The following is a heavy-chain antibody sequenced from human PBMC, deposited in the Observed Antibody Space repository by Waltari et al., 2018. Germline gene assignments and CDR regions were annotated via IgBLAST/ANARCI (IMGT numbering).Heavy chain of an antibody. CDR1: GFTFSSYD. D-gene: IGHD6-13*01. J-gene: IGHJ2*01. CDR2: IGTGGCK. V-gene: IGHV3-13*01. CDR3: GTEGHSSSWNNWYFDL. Sequence: EVQLVESGGGLVQAGGSLRLSCAASGFTFSSYDMHWVRQATGRGLEWVSAIGTGGCKNNSDSGKGRFNNSRENAKNSLYLQMNKLGGGETACYYWGTEGHSSSWNNWYFDLWGRGTMVTVSS.